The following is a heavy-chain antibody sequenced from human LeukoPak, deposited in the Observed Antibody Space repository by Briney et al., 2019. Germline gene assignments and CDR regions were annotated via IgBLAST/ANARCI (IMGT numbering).Heavy chain of an antibody. CDR1: GFIFSDYY. CDR2: ISSSGSTK. CDR3: ARDGHAYGRGSPHY. J-gene: IGHJ4*02. Sequence: GGSLRPFCAASGFIFSDYYMSWIRQAPGKGLDWVSYISSSGSTKYYADSVKGRFTISRDNAKNSYLQMNSLRAEDTAVYYCARDGHAYGRGSPHYWGQGTLVTVSS. V-gene: IGHV3-11*01. D-gene: IGHD3-10*01.